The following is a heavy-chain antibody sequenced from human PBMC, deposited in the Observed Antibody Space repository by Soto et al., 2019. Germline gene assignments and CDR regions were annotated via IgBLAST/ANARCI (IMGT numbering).Heavy chain of an antibody. J-gene: IGHJ4*02. CDR1: GGSISDNW. Sequence: PSETLSLTCAVSGGSISDNWWSWVRQPPGKGLEWIGEVYHSGTTYYNPSLKSRVTISLDTSKNQFSLTLSSVTAADTAVYYCARHEAEYSSSSVDYWGQGTLVTVSS. V-gene: IGHV4-4*02. CDR3: ARHEAEYSSSSVDY. CDR2: VYHSGTT. D-gene: IGHD6-6*01.